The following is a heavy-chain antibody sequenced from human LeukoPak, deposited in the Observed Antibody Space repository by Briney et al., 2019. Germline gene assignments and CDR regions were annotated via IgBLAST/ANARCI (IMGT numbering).Heavy chain of an antibody. Sequence: GGSLRLSCAASGFTFDDYGMSWVRQAPGKGLEWVSGINWSGAGTGYADSVKGQFTISGDNGKNSLYLQMSSLRAEDTAVYYCARDRLHYVEYEKTFDYWGQGTLVTVSS. D-gene: IGHD4-17*01. CDR1: GFTFDDYG. V-gene: IGHV3-20*04. CDR2: INWSGAGT. J-gene: IGHJ4*02. CDR3: ARDRLHYVEYEKTFDY.